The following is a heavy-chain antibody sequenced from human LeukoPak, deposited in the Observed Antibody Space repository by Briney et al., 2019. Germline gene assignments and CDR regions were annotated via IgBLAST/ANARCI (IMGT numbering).Heavy chain of an antibody. V-gene: IGHV4-59*01. CDR3: ARERFQGYQLLIPGGDAFDI. Sequence: PSETLSLTCTVSGGSISSYYWSWIRQPPGKGLEWIGYIYYSGGTNYNPSLKSRVTISVDTSKNQFSLKLSSVTAADTAVYYCARERFQGYQLLIPGGDAFDIWGQGTMVTVSS. D-gene: IGHD2-2*01. CDR1: GGSISSYY. CDR2: IYYSGGT. J-gene: IGHJ3*02.